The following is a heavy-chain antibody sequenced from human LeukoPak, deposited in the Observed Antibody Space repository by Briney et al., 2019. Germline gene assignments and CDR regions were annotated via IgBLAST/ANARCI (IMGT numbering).Heavy chain of an antibody. CDR3: ARGGGLDV. Sequence: GGSLRLSCAASGFTFSSCWMNWARQAPGKGLEWVASINHNGNVNYYVDSVKGRFTISRDNAKNSLYLQMSNLRAEDTAVYFCARGGGLDVWGQGATVTVSS. D-gene: IGHD3-16*01. CDR1: GFTFSSCW. J-gene: IGHJ6*02. CDR2: INHNGNVN. V-gene: IGHV3-7*03.